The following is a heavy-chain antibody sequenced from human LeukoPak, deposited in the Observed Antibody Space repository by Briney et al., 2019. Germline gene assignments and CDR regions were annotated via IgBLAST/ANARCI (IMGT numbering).Heavy chain of an antibody. D-gene: IGHD3-10*01. CDR3: ATDQGQTMVRGAPRKNWFDP. J-gene: IGHJ5*02. CDR1: GYTLTELS. V-gene: IGHV1-24*01. CDR2: FDPEDGET. Sequence: ASVKVPCKVSGYTLTELSMHWVRQAPGKGLEWMGGFDPEDGETIYAQKFQGRVTMTEDTSTDTAYMELSSLRSEDTAVYYCATDQGQTMVRGAPRKNWFDPWGQGTLVTVSS.